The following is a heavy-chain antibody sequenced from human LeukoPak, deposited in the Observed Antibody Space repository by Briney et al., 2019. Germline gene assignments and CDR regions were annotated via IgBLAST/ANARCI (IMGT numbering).Heavy chain of an antibody. CDR1: GFSLSGYW. J-gene: IGHJ6*02. D-gene: IGHD2-8*02. CDR2: ISPEGSGT. CDR3: TRVQAGRSGLMDV. V-gene: IGHV3-74*03. Sequence: GGSLRLSCAASGFSLSGYWMHWVRQAPGKGLVWVSRISPEGSGTTYADSVKGRFTISRDTAKNTVYLQMNSLRDEDAAVHHCTRVQAGRSGLMDVWGRGTTVTVSS.